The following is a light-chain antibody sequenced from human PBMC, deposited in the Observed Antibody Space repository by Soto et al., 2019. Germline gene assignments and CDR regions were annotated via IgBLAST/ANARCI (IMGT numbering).Light chain of an antibody. CDR2: GVS. V-gene: IGKV3-20*01. CDR1: QTINNKY. Sequence: EIVLTQSPGTLSLSPGERATLSCRASQTINNKYLAWYQQEPGKAPRLLIHGVSIRATGIPDRFSGSGSGTDFTLTISRLEPEDFAVYYCQLYSGSPWTFGQRTKVEIK. J-gene: IGKJ1*01. CDR3: QLYSGSPWT.